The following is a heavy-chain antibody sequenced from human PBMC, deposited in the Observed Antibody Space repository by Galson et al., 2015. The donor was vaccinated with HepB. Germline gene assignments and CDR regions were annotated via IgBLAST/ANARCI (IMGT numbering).Heavy chain of an antibody. CDR1: GYTFTDYY. CDR2: VDPEDGET. V-gene: IGHV1-69-2*01. CDR3: AIGGVGATKAPADY. D-gene: IGHD1-26*01. J-gene: IGHJ4*02. Sequence: VKVSCKVSGYTFTDYYMHWVQQAPGKGLEWMGLVDPEDGETIYAEKFQGRVTITADTSTDTAYMELSSLRSEDTAVYYCAIGGVGATKAPADYWGQGTLVTVSS.